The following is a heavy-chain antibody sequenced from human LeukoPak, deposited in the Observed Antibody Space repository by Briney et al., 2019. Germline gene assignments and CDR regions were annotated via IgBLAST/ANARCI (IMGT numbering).Heavy chain of an antibody. J-gene: IGHJ4*02. CDR1: GGSISSYY. Sequence: VKPSETLSLTCTVSGGSISSYYWSWIRQPAGKGLEWIGRIYTSGSTNYNPSLKSRVTISVDTSKNQFSLKLSSVTAADTAVYYCARKFPKHYYDSSGYLDYWGQGTLVTVSS. V-gene: IGHV4-4*07. CDR3: ARKFPKHYYDSSGYLDY. D-gene: IGHD3-22*01. CDR2: IYTSGST.